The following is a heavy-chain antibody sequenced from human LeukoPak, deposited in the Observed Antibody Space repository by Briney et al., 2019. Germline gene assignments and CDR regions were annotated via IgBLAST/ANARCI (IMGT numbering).Heavy chain of an antibody. Sequence: PSQTLSLTCTASGDSISSGGYYWSWIRQHPGKGLEWIGYIYYSGSTYYNPSLKSRVTISVDTSKNQFSLKLSSVTAADTAVYYCARALYGSGSYYNEPHFDYWGQGTLVTVSS. V-gene: IGHV4-31*03. CDR3: ARALYGSGSYYNEPHFDY. CDR2: IYYSGST. CDR1: GDSISSGGYY. J-gene: IGHJ4*02. D-gene: IGHD3-10*01.